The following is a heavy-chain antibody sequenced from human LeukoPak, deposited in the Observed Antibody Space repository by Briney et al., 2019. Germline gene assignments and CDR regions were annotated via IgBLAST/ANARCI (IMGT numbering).Heavy chain of an antibody. Sequence: SETLSLTRTVSGGSISSYYWSWIRQPPGKGLEWIGYIYYSGSTNYNPSLKSRVTISVDTSKNQFSLKLSSVTAADTAVYYCARGDPGRGWFDPWGQGTLVTVSS. CDR2: IYYSGST. V-gene: IGHV4-59*01. CDR3: ARGDPGRGWFDP. CDR1: GGSISSYY. J-gene: IGHJ5*02.